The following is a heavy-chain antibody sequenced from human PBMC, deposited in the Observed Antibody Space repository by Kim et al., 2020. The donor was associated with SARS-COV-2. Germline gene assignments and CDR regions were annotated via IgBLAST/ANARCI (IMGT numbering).Heavy chain of an antibody. V-gene: IGHV5-51*01. CDR3: ARHITPGFCTSSKCFDSAFFDY. CDR2: IFAGDSDI. CDR1: GYKFADYW. J-gene: IGHJ4*02. D-gene: IGHD2-2*01. Sequence: GESLKISCEVSGYKFADYWIGWVRQVPGKGLEWVGIIFAGDSDIRESPSFQGHVTISVDKSINTAYLQWDSLKASDTGIYYCARHITPGFCTSSKCFDSAFFDYWGRGTLITVSS.